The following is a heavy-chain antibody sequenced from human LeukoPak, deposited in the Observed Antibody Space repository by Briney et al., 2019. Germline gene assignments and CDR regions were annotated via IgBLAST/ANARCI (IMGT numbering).Heavy chain of an antibody. V-gene: IGHV4-4*02. D-gene: IGHD3-10*01. CDR1: GTSISLSNW. J-gene: IGHJ4*02. CDR3: ARSYFGSGTFNGFDY. Sequence: PSETLSPTCAVSGTSISLSNWWTWVRQPPGKGLEWIGEIYHSGTTNYNPSLKSRVTISLDKSRNQFSLNLNSVSAADTAVYYCARSYFGSGTFNGFDYWGQGTLVTVSS. CDR2: IYHSGTT.